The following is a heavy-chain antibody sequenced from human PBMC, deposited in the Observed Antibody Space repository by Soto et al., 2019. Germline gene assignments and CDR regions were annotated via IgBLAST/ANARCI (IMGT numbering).Heavy chain of an antibody. CDR3: ARGHQYGGNSDAFEF. Sequence: ASVKVSCKASGLTFSSSTLTWVRQAPGQGPEWMGGIIPFFGSVDYAQKFQDRVTISADVSTSTTYMELRSLRSEDTAVYYCARGHQYGGNSDAFEFWG. D-gene: IGHD4-17*01. J-gene: IGHJ3*01. CDR2: IIPFFGSV. CDR1: GLTFSSST. V-gene: IGHV1-69*13.